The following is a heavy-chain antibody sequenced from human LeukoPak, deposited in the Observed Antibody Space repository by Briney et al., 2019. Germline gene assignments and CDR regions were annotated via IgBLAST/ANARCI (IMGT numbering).Heavy chain of an antibody. CDR1: WFTFSSYG. Sequence: GGSLRLSSAASWFTFSSYGMTWVRRAPGKGLDWVSAIRRSGGNTYYADSVKGRFTISRDNSKNTLDLQMNSLRGEDTAVYYCGKAGTYYHDSRGYYSGYYFDYWGRGTVVRVSS. CDR3: GKAGTYYHDSRGYYSGYYFDY. D-gene: IGHD3-22*01. V-gene: IGHV3-23*01. CDR2: IRRSGGNT. J-gene: IGHJ4*02.